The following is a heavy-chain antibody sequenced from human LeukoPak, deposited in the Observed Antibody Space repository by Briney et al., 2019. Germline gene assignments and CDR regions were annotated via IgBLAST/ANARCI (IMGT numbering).Heavy chain of an antibody. CDR3: ARLLGDCSSTSCPDY. J-gene: IGHJ4*02. CDR2: ISSSSSYI. CDR1: GFTFSSYS. D-gene: IGHD2-2*01. Sequence: PGGSLRLSCAASGFTFSSYSMNWVRQAPGKGLEWVSSISSSSSYIYYADSVKGRFTISRDNAKNSLYLQMNSLRAEDTAVYYCARLLGDCSSTSCPDYWGQGTLVTASS. V-gene: IGHV3-21*01.